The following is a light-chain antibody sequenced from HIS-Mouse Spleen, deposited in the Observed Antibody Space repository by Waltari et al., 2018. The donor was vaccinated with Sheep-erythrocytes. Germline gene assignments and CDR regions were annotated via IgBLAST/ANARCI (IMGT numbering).Light chain of an antibody. CDR3: QQSYSTPQFT. Sequence: DIQMTQSPSSLSASVGARVTITCRASQSISSYLNWYQQKPGKAPKRLIYAASSLQSGVPSMFSGSGSGTDFTLTISSLQPEDFATYYCQQSYSTPQFTFGPGTKVDIK. V-gene: IGKV1-39*01. CDR1: QSISSY. J-gene: IGKJ3*01. CDR2: AAS.